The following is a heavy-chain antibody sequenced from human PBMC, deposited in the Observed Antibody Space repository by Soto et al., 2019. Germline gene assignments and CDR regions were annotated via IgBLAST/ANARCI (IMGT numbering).Heavy chain of an antibody. CDR1: GGTFSSYT. CDR3: ATRAPHTITLCSD. Sequence: QVQLVQSGAGVKKPGSSVKVSCKASGGTFSSYTISWVRQAPGQGLEWMGRIIPILGIANYAQKFQGRVTITADKSTSTAYMELSSLRSEDTAVYYCATRAPHTITLCSDWGQGTLVTVSS. J-gene: IGHJ4*02. D-gene: IGHD3-10*02. CDR2: IIPILGIA. V-gene: IGHV1-69*02.